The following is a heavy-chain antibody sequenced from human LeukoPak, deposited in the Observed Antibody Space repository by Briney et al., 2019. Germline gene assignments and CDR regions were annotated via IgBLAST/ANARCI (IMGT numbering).Heavy chain of an antibody. CDR3: ARDPYSDGYNYSGY. D-gene: IGHD5-24*01. V-gene: IGHV4-61*02. J-gene: IGHJ4*02. CDR1: GGSISSGSYY. Sequence: SQTLSLTCTVSGGSISSGSYYWSWIRQPAGKGLEWIGRIYTSGSTNYNPSLKRRVTISVDTSKNQFSLKLSSVTAADTAVYYCARDPYSDGYNYSGYWGQGTLVTVSS. CDR2: IYTSGST.